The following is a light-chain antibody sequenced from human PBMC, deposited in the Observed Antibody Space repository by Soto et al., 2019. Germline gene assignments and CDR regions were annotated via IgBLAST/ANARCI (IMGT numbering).Light chain of an antibody. CDR1: SSNIGNDY. J-gene: IGLJ2*01. V-gene: IGLV1-51*01. CDR2: DDN. CDR3: GTWDSSLSAL. Sequence: QNVLTQPPSVSAAPGQKVTISCSGSSSNIGNDYVSWYQQLPGTAPKLLIYDDNKRPSGIPDRFSGSKSGTSATLVITGLQTGDEADYYCGTWDSSLSALFGGGTKVTVL.